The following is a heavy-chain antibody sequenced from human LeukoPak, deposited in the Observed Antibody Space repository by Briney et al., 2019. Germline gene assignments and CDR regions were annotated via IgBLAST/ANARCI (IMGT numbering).Heavy chain of an antibody. CDR3: ARGLDIDLRYFPPLDYYYYMDV. D-gene: IGHD3-9*01. Sequence: EASVKVSCKAFGYTFTRYYMHWVRQAPGQGLEWMGWMNPNSGNTGYAQKFQGRVTMTRNTSISTAYMELSSLRSEDTAVYYCARGLDIDLRYFPPLDYYYYMDVWGKGTTVTISS. CDR2: MNPNSGNT. V-gene: IGHV1-8*01. CDR1: GYTFTRYY. J-gene: IGHJ6*03.